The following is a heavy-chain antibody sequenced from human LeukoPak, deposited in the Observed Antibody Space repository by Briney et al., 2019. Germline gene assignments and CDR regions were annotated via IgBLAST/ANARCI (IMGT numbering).Heavy chain of an antibody. CDR2: IYYSGST. CDR3: ARSVGLYDNSNYYWGDFDY. Sequence: SETLSLTCTVSGGSISNYYWNWIRQPPGKGLEWIGYIYYSGSTNYNPSLKSRVTFSLDTSKKQFSLKLSSVTAADTAVYYCARSVGLYDNSNYYWGDFDYWGQGTLVTVPS. D-gene: IGHD3-22*01. CDR1: GGSISNYY. J-gene: IGHJ4*02. V-gene: IGHV4-59*01.